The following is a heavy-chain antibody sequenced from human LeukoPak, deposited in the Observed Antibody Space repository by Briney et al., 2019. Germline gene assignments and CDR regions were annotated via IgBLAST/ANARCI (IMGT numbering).Heavy chain of an antibody. CDR3: AKEINRYTLKEGFDP. CDR2: ISASGGTT. CDR1: GFTFSSYA. D-gene: IGHD3-16*02. Sequence: HPGGSLRLSCATSGFTFSSYAMSWVRQAPGKGLEWVSGISASGGTTYYADSVKGRFTISRDNSKNTLYLQMNSLRAEDTAVYYCAKEINRYTLKEGFDPWGQGTRVTVSS. V-gene: IGHV3-23*01. J-gene: IGHJ5*02.